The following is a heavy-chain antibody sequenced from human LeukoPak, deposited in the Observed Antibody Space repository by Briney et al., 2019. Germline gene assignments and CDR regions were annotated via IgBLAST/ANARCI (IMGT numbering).Heavy chain of an antibody. Sequence: PGGSLRLSCAASGFTFSSYAMSWVRQAPGKGLEWVSAISGSGGSTYYADSVKGQFTISRDNSKNTLYLQMNSLRAEDTAVYYCAKDLKIFGVVTLFDYWGQGTLVTVSS. CDR3: AKDLKIFGVVTLFDY. CDR1: GFTFSSYA. D-gene: IGHD3-3*01. J-gene: IGHJ4*02. CDR2: ISGSGGST. V-gene: IGHV3-23*01.